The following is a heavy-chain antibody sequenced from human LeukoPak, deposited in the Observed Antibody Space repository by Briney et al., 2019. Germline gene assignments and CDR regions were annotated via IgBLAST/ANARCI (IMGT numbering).Heavy chain of an antibody. Sequence: ASVKVSCKASGYTFTGYYMHWVRQAPGQGLEWTGWINPNSGGTNYAQKLQGRVTMTRDTSISTAYMELSRLRSDDSAVYYCARVDGYSSSRGDYWGQGTLVTVSS. J-gene: IGHJ4*02. V-gene: IGHV1-2*02. CDR3: ARVDGYSSSRGDY. CDR1: GYTFTGYY. D-gene: IGHD6-13*01. CDR2: INPNSGGT.